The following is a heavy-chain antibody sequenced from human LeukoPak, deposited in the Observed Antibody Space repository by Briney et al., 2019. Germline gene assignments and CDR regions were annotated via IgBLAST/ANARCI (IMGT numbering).Heavy chain of an antibody. Sequence: IHNDGRTYYADSVKGRFTVSRDKSKNTVSLQMDSLRVDDTGVYYCARGFLQLTPYYFDYWGQGTLVTVSS. J-gene: IGHJ4*02. CDR3: ARGFLQLTPYYFDY. CDR2: IHNDGRT. D-gene: IGHD1-1*01. V-gene: IGHV3-66*01.